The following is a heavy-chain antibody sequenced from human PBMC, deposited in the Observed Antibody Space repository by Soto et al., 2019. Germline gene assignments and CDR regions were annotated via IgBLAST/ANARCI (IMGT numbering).Heavy chain of an antibody. Sequence: SETLSLTCAVSGGSIISCGYSWSWIRQPPGKGLEWIGYIYHSGSTYYNPSLKSRVTISVDRSKNQFSLKLSSVTAADTAVYYCARVGRIAAAGRGNWFDPWGQGTLVTVSS. J-gene: IGHJ5*02. D-gene: IGHD6-13*01. CDR2: IYHSGST. CDR1: GGSIISCGYS. V-gene: IGHV4-30-2*01. CDR3: ARVGRIAAAGRGNWFDP.